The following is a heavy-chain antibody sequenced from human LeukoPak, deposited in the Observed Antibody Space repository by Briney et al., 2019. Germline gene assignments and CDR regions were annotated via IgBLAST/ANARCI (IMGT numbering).Heavy chain of an antibody. Sequence: ASVKVSCKASGGTFSSYAISWVRQAPGQGLEWMGRIIPIFGTANYAQKFQGRVTITADESTSTAYMELSSLRSEDTAVYYCAGLQRYCSSTSCYEGAFDIWGQGTMVTVSS. V-gene: IGHV1-69*13. CDR2: IIPIFGTA. J-gene: IGHJ3*02. CDR3: AGLQRYCSSTSCYEGAFDI. D-gene: IGHD2-2*01. CDR1: GGTFSSYA.